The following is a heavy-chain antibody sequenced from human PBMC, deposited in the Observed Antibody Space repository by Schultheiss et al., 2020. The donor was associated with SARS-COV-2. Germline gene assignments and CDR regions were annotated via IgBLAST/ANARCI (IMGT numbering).Heavy chain of an antibody. D-gene: IGHD2-2*01. V-gene: IGHV4-39*01. J-gene: IGHJ5*02. Sequence: SQTLSLTCTVSGGYISSSSYYWGWIRQPPGKGLEWIGSIYYSGSTYYNPSLKSRVTISVDTSKNQFSLKLSSVTAADTAVYYCARQGVPAGAFDPWGQGTLVTVSS. CDR1: GGYISSSSYY. CDR3: ARQGVPAGAFDP. CDR2: IYYSGST.